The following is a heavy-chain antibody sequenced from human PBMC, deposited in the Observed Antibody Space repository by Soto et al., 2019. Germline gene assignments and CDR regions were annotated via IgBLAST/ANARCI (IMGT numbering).Heavy chain of an antibody. Sequence: PGGSLRLSCTASGFTFGDYAMSWFRQAPGKGLEWVGFIRSKAYGGTTEYAASVKGRFTISRDDSKSIAYLQMNSLKTEDTAVYYCTREASSSWYFPSYYYYYYMDVWGKGTTVTVSS. V-gene: IGHV3-49*03. CDR3: TREASSSWYFPSYYYYYYMDV. CDR1: GFTFGDYA. J-gene: IGHJ6*03. D-gene: IGHD6-13*01. CDR2: IRSKAYGGTT.